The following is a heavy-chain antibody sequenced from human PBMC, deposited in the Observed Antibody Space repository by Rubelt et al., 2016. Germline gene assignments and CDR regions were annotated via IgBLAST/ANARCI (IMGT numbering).Heavy chain of an antibody. Sequence: QVQVHLLGAGLLRPSETLSLTCDVYDESFRGYFWSWIRQAPGKGLEWLGEINHSDTTKYNPAVKSPVTISVDASKNQFSRRVTAGTAADTAGYYCARGGRDSYTPHNVVYWSQGTLVTVSS. CDR1: DESFRGYF. J-gene: IGHJ4*02. V-gene: IGHV4-34*01. CDR3: ARGGRDSYTPHNVVY. D-gene: IGHD3-16*02. CDR2: INHSDTT.